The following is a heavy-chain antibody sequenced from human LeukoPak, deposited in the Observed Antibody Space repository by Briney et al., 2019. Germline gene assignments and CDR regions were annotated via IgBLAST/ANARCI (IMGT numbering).Heavy chain of an antibody. J-gene: IGHJ4*02. D-gene: IGHD3-9*01. CDR1: GFTFSSYG. CDR3: AKSRQYYDILTSLWFDY. Sequence: PGGSLRLSCAASGFTFSSYGMHWVRQAPGKGLEWVAVISYDGSNKYYADSVKGRFTISRDNSKNTLYLQMNSLRAEDTAVYYCAKSRQYYDILTSLWFDYWGQGTLVTVSS. V-gene: IGHV3-30*18. CDR2: ISYDGSNK.